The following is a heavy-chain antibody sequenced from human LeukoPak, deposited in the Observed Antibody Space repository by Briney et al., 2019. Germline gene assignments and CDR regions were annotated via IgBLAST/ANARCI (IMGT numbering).Heavy chain of an antibody. CDR2: IRSTANGYAT. V-gene: IGHV3-73*01. CDR3: TGNYYGSGSYADFDY. J-gene: IGHJ4*02. D-gene: IGHD3-10*01. CDR1: GFTFSGSA. Sequence: GGSLRLSCAASGFTFSGSALHWVRQASGKGLEWVGRIRSTANGYATAYAASVKGRFTISRDDSKNTAYLQMDSLKTEDTAVYYFTGNYYGSGSYADFDYWGQGTLVTVSS.